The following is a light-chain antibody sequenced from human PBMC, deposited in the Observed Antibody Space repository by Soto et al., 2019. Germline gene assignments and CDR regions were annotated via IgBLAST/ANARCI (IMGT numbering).Light chain of an antibody. CDR3: ISYTSSSTWV. Sequence: QSVLTQPASVSGSPGQSITISCTGTSSDVGGYNYVSWYQHHPVKAPKLMIYEVSNRPSGVSDRFSGSRSGNTAPLTISGLQAEDESDYYCISYTSSSTWVFGGGTKLTVL. CDR1: SSDVGGYNY. J-gene: IGLJ3*02. CDR2: EVS. V-gene: IGLV2-14*01.